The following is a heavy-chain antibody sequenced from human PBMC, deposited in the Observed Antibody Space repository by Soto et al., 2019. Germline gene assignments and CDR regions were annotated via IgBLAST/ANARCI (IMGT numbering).Heavy chain of an antibody. J-gene: IGHJ5*02. D-gene: IGHD3-3*01. Sequence: EVQLVESGGGLVQPGGSLRLSCAASGFTFSSYWMHWVRQAPGKGLVWVSRINSDGSSTSYADSVKVRFTISRDNAKNTLYLQMNSLRAEDTAVYYCAREYYDFWSGYFWFDPWGQGTLVTVSS. V-gene: IGHV3-74*01. CDR2: INSDGSST. CDR3: AREYYDFWSGYFWFDP. CDR1: GFTFSSYW.